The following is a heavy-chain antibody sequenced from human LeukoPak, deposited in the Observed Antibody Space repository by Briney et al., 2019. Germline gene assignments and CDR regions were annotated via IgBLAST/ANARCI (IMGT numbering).Heavy chain of an antibody. D-gene: IGHD2-15*01. Sequence: SETLSLTCAVYGGSFSGYYWSWIRQPPGKGLEWIGEINHSGSTNYNPSLKSRVTISVDTSKNQFSLKLSSVTAADTAVYYCAGSYCSGGSCSTYYFDYWGQGTLVTVSS. J-gene: IGHJ4*02. V-gene: IGHV4-34*01. CDR3: AGSYCSGGSCSTYYFDY. CDR1: GGSFSGYY. CDR2: INHSGST.